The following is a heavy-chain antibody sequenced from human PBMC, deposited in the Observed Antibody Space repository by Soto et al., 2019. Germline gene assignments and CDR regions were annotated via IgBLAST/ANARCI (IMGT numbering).Heavy chain of an antibody. Sequence: EVQLVESGGGLVQPGGSLRLSCAASGFTFSSYSINWVRPAPGKGLEWVSYISSSSSTIYYADSLKGRFTISRDNAKHSLYLQMNSLRAEDTAVYYCARGLNYGLFDYWGQGTLVTVSS. CDR1: GFTFSSYS. V-gene: IGHV3-48*01. J-gene: IGHJ4*02. CDR2: ISSSSSTI. D-gene: IGHD4-17*01. CDR3: ARGLNYGLFDY.